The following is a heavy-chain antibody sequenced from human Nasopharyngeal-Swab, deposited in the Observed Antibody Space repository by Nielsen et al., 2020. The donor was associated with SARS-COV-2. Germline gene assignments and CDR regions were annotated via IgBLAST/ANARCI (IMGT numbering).Heavy chain of an antibody. V-gene: IGHV1-3*01. D-gene: IGHD3-10*01. CDR1: GYTFTSYA. CDR3: ARVMVRGVQGSVRAGPFDP. J-gene: IGHJ5*02. CDR2: INAGNGNT. Sequence: ASVKVSCKASGYTFTSYAMHWVRQAPGQRLEWMGWINAGNGNTKYSQKFQGRVTITRDTSESTAYMELSSLRSEDTAVYYCARVMVRGVQGSVRAGPFDPWGQGTLVTVSS.